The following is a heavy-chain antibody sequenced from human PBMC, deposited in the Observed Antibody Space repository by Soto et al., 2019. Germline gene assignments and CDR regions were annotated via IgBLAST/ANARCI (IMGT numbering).Heavy chain of an antibody. CDR2: IYYSGST. V-gene: IGHV4-39*01. J-gene: IGHJ4*02. CDR3: ARQHTVVTPPDY. D-gene: IGHD2-21*02. CDR1: GGSISSSSYY. Sequence: PSETLSLTCTVSGGSISSSSYYWGWIRQPPGKGLEWIGSIYYSGSTYYNPSLKSRVTISVDTSKNQFSLKLSSVTAADTAVYYFARQHTVVTPPDYWGQGTLVTVSS.